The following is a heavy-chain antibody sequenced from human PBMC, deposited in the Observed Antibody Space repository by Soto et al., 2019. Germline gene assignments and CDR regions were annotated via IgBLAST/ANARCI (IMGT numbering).Heavy chain of an antibody. CDR1: GFTFSSYT. CDR3: AKVYGGNYYFDY. V-gene: IGHV3-23*01. CDR2: ISGSGGST. Sequence: PXGSLRLSCSASGFTFSSYTMSWIRQAPGKGLEWVSAISGSGGSTYYADSVKGRSTISRDNSKNTLYLQMNSLRAEDTAVYYCAKVYGGNYYFDYWGQGTLVTVSS. J-gene: IGHJ4*02. D-gene: IGHD2-21*01.